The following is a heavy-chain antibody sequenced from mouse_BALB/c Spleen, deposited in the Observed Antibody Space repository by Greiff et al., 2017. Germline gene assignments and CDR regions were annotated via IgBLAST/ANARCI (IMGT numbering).Heavy chain of an antibody. Sequence: QVQLQQSGAELVKPGASVKMSCKAFGYTFTTYPIEWMKQNHGKSLEWIGNFHPYNDDTKYNEKFKGKAKLTVEKSSSTVYLELSRLTSDDSAVYYCTRGRYDDAMDYWGQGTSVTVSS. CDR2: FHPYNDDT. CDR1: GYTFTTYP. V-gene: IGHV1-47*01. D-gene: IGHD2-14*01. CDR3: TRGRYDDAMDY. J-gene: IGHJ4*01.